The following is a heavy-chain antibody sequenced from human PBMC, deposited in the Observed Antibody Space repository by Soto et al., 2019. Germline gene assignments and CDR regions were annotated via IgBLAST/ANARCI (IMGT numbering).Heavy chain of an antibody. CDR2: ISSSGGTI. CDR3: ARVWSGGSGYYFPDY. CDR1: GFTFSDYY. V-gene: IGHV3-11*01. Sequence: GGSLRLSCAASGFTFSDYYMSWIRQAPGKGLEWVSYISSSGGTIYYADSVKGRFTISRDNAKNSLYLQMNSLRAEDTAVYYCARVWSGGSGYYFPDYWGQGTLVTVSS. D-gene: IGHD3-3*01. J-gene: IGHJ4*02.